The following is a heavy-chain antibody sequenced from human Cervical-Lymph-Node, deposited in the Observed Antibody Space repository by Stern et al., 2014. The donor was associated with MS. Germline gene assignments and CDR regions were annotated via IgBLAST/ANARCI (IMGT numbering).Heavy chain of an antibody. CDR1: GFNFSTYA. CDR3: ARGGRGVGLEY. CDR2: VSYDGTQR. D-gene: IGHD3-10*01. J-gene: IGHJ4*02. V-gene: IGHV3-30-3*01. Sequence: VQLVESGGGVVQPGRSLSLSCVASGFNFSTYAMHWVRQAPGKGLECVAFVSYDGTQRNSTDSVKARFTISRDNSKNTLYLHMNSLRDEDTAVYFCARGGRGVGLEYWGQGALVTVS.